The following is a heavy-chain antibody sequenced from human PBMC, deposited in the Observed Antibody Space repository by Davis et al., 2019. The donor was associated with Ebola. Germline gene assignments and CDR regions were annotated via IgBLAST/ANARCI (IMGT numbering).Heavy chain of an antibody. Sequence: GESLKISCAASGFTFNNYGISWVRQAPGKGLEWVSSISAGGTAPYYADSVKGRFTISRDNSKNTVSLQMDSLRADDTAVFYCAEGGTNNFLGANWGQGTLVTVSS. CDR3: AEGGTNNFLGAN. J-gene: IGHJ4*02. V-gene: IGHV3-23*01. D-gene: IGHD2-8*01. CDR2: ISAGGTAP. CDR1: GFTFNNYG.